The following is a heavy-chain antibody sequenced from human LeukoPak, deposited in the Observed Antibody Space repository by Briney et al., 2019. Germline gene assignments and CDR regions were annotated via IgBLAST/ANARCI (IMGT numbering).Heavy chain of an antibody. CDR1: GFTVSSNY. D-gene: IGHD6-13*01. Sequence: GGSLRLSCAASGFTVSSNYMSWVRQAPGKGLEWVSVIYSGGSTYYADSVKGRFTISRDNSKNTLYLQINSLRGEDTAVYYCARDIVATGGRYFDHWGQGTLVTVSS. J-gene: IGHJ4*02. V-gene: IGHV3-53*01. CDR3: ARDIVATGGRYFDH. CDR2: IYSGGST.